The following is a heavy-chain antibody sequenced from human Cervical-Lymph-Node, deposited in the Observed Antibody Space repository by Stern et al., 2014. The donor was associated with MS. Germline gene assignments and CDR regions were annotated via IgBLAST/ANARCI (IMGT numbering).Heavy chain of an antibody. CDR1: GYSFTSSW. Sequence: EVQLVESGAEVKKPGESLKISCQGSGYSFTSSWIGWVRQMPGKGLEWMGIIYPGDSDTRYNPSFQGQVTTSADKSVSTAYLQWSSLKASDTAMYYCATSTGYFLLEYYFDYWGQGTLVTVSS. CDR3: ATSTGYFLLEYYFDY. CDR2: IYPGDSDT. V-gene: IGHV5-51*01. J-gene: IGHJ4*02. D-gene: IGHD2-8*02.